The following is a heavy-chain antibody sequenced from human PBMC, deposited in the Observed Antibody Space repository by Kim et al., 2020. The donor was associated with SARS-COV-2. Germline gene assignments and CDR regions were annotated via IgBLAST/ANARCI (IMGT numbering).Heavy chain of an antibody. V-gene: IGHV3-74*01. J-gene: IGHJ4*02. D-gene: IGHD1-26*01. CDR2: T. CDR3: ARSIVGPSTDY. Sequence: TGYADSGEGRFTISRDNAKNTLYLQMNSLRAEDTAVYYCARSIVGPSTDYWGQGTLVTVSS.